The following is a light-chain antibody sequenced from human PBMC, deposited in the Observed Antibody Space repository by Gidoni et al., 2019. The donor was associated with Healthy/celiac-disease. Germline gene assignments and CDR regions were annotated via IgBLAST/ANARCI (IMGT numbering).Light chain of an antibody. CDR2: GAS. Sequence: EIVLTQSPGTLSLSPGERATLSCRASQSVSSSYLAWYQQKPGQAPRLLIYGASSRATGIPDRFSDSGSVTDFALTISRLEPEDFAVYYCHQYGSSLWTFGQXTKVEIK. V-gene: IGKV3-20*01. J-gene: IGKJ1*01. CDR3: HQYGSSLWT. CDR1: QSVSSSY.